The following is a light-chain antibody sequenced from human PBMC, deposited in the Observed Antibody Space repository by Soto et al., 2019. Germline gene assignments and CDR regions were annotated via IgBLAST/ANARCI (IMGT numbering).Light chain of an antibody. CDR3: HQRQSWPRT. CDR1: QRVGIN. CDR2: GAS. Sequence: EIVMTQSPASLSVSPGETATLSCRASQRVGINLAWYQQKPGQAPRLLIYGASTRATGIPARFSGSGSGTDFTLTISDVQPEDFALYYCHQRQSWPRTFGQGTKVDI. J-gene: IGKJ1*01. V-gene: IGKV3-15*01.